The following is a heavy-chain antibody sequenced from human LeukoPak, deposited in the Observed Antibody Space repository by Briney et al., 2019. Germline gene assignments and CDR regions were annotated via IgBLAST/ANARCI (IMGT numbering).Heavy chain of an antibody. CDR3: AKGGRSGYYDSSGYFDC. CDR2: ISGSGGST. CDR1: GFTFSSYA. V-gene: IGHV3-23*01. J-gene: IGHJ4*02. Sequence: PGGSLRLSCAASGFTFSSYAMSWVRQAPGKGLEWVSAISGSGGSTYYADSVRGRFTISRDNSKNTLFLQMNSLRAEDTAVYYCAKGGRSGYYDSSGYFDCWGQGTLVTVSS. D-gene: IGHD3-22*01.